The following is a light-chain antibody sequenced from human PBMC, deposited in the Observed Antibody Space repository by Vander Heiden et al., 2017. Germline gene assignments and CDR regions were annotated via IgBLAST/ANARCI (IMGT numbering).Light chain of an antibody. V-gene: IGLV2-14*01. Sequence: QPALTQPASVSGSPGQSITIPCTGTSSDVGGYDYVSWYQQHPGKAPKLMIYDVSKRPSGVSNRFSGSKSGNTASLTISGLQAEDEADYYCSSYTSSSTLVFGGGTKLTVL. CDR2: DVS. J-gene: IGLJ3*02. CDR3: SSYTSSSTLV. CDR1: SSDVGGYDY.